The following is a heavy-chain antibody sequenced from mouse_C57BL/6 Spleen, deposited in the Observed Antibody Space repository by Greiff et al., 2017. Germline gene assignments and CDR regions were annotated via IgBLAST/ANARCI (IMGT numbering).Heavy chain of an antibody. J-gene: IGHJ1*03. CDR1: GYAFSSSW. CDR3: ARAPPGWYFDV. V-gene: IGHV1-82*01. CDR2: IYPGDGDT. Sequence: QVQLQQSGPELVKPGASVKISCKASGYAFSSSWMNWVKQRPGKGLEWIGRIYPGDGDTNYNGKFKGKATLTADKSSSTAYMQLSSLTSEDSAVYFCARAPPGWYFDVWGTGTTVTVSS.